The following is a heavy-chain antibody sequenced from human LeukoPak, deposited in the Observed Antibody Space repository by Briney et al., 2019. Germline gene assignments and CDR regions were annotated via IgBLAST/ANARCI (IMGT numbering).Heavy chain of an antibody. J-gene: IGHJ4*02. CDR3: AIRQYDVSTTYSED. Sequence: GESLKISCKGSGDNFNNNWIAWVRQMPGKGLEWVGIIRPTNSDTQYSPSFQGQVTISADKSISTAYLRWSSLKASDTAMYYCAIRQYDVSTTYSEDWGQGTLVTVSS. CDR2: IRPTNSDT. D-gene: IGHD3-9*01. CDR1: GDNFNNNW. V-gene: IGHV5-51*01.